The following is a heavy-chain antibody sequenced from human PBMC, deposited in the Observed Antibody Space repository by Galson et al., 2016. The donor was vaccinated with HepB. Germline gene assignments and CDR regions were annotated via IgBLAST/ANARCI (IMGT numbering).Heavy chain of an antibody. CDR2: VYPGDSDT. CDR1: GYTFTNYW. D-gene: IGHD6-19*01. Sequence: KISCKGSGYTFTNYWIGWVRQMPGKGLEWMAMVYPGDSDTRYSPSFRGQVTISADKFSSTAYLQWSSLQASDTAVYYCARRGIAVAGRGGIDYWGQGTLVTVSS. V-gene: IGHV5-51*01. CDR3: ARRGIAVAGRGGIDY. J-gene: IGHJ4*02.